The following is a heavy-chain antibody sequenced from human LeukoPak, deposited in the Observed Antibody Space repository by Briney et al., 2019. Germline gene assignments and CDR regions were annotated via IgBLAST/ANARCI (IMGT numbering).Heavy chain of an antibody. Sequence: PGGSLRLSCAASGFTFDDYAMHWVRQAPGKGLEWVSGISWNSGSIGYADSVKGRFTISRDNAKNSLYLQMNSLRAEDTALYYCATVDIVATGYWGQGTLVTVSS. CDR3: ATVDIVATGY. V-gene: IGHV3-9*01. D-gene: IGHD5-12*01. J-gene: IGHJ4*02. CDR2: ISWNSGSI. CDR1: GFTFDDYA.